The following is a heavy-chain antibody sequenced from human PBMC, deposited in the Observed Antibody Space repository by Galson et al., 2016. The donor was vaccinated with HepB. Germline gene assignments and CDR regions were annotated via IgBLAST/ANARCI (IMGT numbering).Heavy chain of an antibody. CDR2: ISTSGGST. CDR1: GFAFSAYG. V-gene: IGHV3-23*01. Sequence: SLRLSCAASGFAFSAYGITWVRQAPRKGLEWVAAISTSGGSTDYADSVRGRFTISRDNSKNMLYLQMNSLIAEDSALYYCAKGTTRLGDNWGQGILVTVSS. J-gene: IGHJ4*02. CDR3: AKGTTRLGDN. D-gene: IGHD4-11*01.